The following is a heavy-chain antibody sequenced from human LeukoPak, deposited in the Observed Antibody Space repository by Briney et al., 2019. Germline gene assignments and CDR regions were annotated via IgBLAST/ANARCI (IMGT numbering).Heavy chain of an antibody. J-gene: IGHJ5*02. CDR3: TRDGTLGMVRGVIIRSNWFDP. V-gene: IGHV3-49*04. CDR2: IRSKAYGGTT. D-gene: IGHD3-10*01. CDR1: GFTFGDYA. Sequence: PGGSLRLSCTASGFTFGDYAMSWVRQAPGKGLEWVGLIRSKAYGGTTEYAASVKGRFTISRDDSKSIAYLQMNSLKTEDTAVYYCTRDGTLGMVRGVIIRSNWFDPWGQGTLVTVSS.